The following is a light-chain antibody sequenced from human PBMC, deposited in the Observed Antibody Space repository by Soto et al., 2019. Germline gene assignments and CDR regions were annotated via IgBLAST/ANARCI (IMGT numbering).Light chain of an antibody. Sequence: HSVLTQLASVSRSPRESITISCTGTSSDVGGYNYVSWYQQHPGKAPKLMIYDVSNRPSGVSNRFSGSKSGNTASLTISGLQAEDEADYYCSSYTSSSTLVFGTGTKVTVL. CDR3: SSYTSSSTLV. V-gene: IGLV2-14*01. CDR1: SSDVGGYNY. CDR2: DVS. J-gene: IGLJ1*01.